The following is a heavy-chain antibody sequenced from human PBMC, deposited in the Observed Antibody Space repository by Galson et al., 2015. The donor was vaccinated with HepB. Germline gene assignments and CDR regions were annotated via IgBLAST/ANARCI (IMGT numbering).Heavy chain of an antibody. CDR2: LRWDDDK. J-gene: IGHJ4*02. V-gene: IGHV2-70*01. CDR3: ARMLYGDFVTYFDY. Sequence: PALVKPTQTLTLTCTFSGFSLSTSGMCVSWIRQPPGKALEWLALLRWDDDKYYNTSLETRLTISKDTSKNLVVLTMTNMDPVDTATYYCARMLYGDFVTYFDYWGQGTPVSVSS. D-gene: IGHD4-17*01. CDR1: GFSLSTSGMC.